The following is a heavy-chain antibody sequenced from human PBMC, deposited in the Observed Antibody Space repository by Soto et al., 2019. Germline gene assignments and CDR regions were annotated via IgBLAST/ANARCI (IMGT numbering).Heavy chain of an antibody. CDR1: GGTFSSYA. J-gene: IGHJ3*02. CDR2: IIPIFGTS. V-gene: IGHV1-69*06. Sequence: SAKVSWQASGGTFSSYAISWVRQAPGQGLEWMGGIIPIFGTSNYAQKFQGRVTITADKSTSTAYMELSSLRSEDTAVYYCARGSSSWYEGGIWGQGTMVTVSS. CDR3: ARGSSSWYEGGI. D-gene: IGHD6-13*01.